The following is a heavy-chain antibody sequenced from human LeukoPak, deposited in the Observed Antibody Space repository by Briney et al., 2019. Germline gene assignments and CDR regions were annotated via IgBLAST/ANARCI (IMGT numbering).Heavy chain of an antibody. Sequence: SETLSLTCTVSGYSISSGYYWGWIRQPPGKGLEWIGSIYHSGSTYYSPSLKSRVTISVDTSKNQFSLKLSSVTAADTAVYYCARVDLNYYGSGSYYFDYWGQGTLVTVSS. CDR3: ARVDLNYYGSGSYYFDY. V-gene: IGHV4-38-2*02. D-gene: IGHD3-10*01. J-gene: IGHJ4*02. CDR2: IYHSGST. CDR1: GYSISSGYY.